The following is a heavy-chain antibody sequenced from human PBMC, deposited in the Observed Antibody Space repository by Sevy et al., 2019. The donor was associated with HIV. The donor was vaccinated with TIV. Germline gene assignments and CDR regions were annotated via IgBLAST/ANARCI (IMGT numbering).Heavy chain of an antibody. V-gene: IGHV3-23*01. CDR1: EFTFSSHA. CDR3: ARDGRGISAFDI. Sequence: GGSLRLSCAASEFTFSSHAVSWVRQAPGKGLEWVSAISGNGEITHYADSVRGRFTISRDNFKNTLYLHMSTLRAEDTALYYCARDGRGISAFDIWGQGTMVTVSS. D-gene: IGHD3-3*02. J-gene: IGHJ3*02. CDR2: ISGNGEIT.